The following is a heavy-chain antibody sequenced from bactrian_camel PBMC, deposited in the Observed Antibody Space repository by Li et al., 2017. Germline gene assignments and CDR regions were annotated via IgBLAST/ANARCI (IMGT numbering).Heavy chain of an antibody. D-gene: IGHD3*01. V-gene: IGHV3S31*01. CDR1: GYTFNTY. CDR2: IDTGDGST. Sequence: VQLVESGGGSALAGGSMRLSCAASGYTFNTYSWFRQAPGKEREGVAAIDTGDGSTLYLNSVKGRFTISQDIAKWTVYLEMNSLKPEDTAMYYCAADQQPCGWRSLLASEYDYWGQGTQVTVS. J-gene: IGHJ4*01. CDR3: AADQQPCGWRSLLASEYDY.